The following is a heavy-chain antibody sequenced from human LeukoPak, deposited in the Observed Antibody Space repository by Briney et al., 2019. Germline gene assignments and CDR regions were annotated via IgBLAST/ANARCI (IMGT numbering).Heavy chain of an antibody. J-gene: IGHJ6*03. CDR2: ISSSGSTI. CDR1: GFTFSSYE. CDR3: ARVLLSGSYFHYYYMDV. D-gene: IGHD1-26*01. Sequence: GGSLRLSCAASGFTFSSYEMNWVRQAPGKGLEWVSYISSSGSTIYYTDSVKGRFTISRDNAKNSLYLQMNSLRAEDTAVYYCARVLLSGSYFHYYYMDVWGKGTTVTVSS. V-gene: IGHV3-48*03.